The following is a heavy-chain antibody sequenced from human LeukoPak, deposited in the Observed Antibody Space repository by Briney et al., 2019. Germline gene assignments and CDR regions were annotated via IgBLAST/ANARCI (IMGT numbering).Heavy chain of an antibody. CDR1: GFIFSDYA. CDR3: AKDLAVGTTPRVYAFDV. J-gene: IGHJ3*01. V-gene: IGHV3-9*01. D-gene: IGHD1/OR15-1a*01. Sequence: GGSLRLSCAASGFIFSDYAMHWVRHVPGKGLEWVGGSSWNSGTIAYGQSVRGRATISRDNARNSLYLEINSLTTEDTALYYCAKDLAVGTTPRVYAFDVWGQGSLVTVSS. CDR2: SSWNSGTI.